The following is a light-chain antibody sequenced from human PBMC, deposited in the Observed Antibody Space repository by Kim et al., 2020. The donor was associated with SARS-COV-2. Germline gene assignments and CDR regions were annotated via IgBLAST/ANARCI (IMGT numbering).Light chain of an antibody. CDR1: NMGSKQ. CDR2: KKG. V-gene: IGLV3-9*01. CDR3: QVWDSTLVV. Sequence: DTITCEGENMGSKQDHRYQRKEGQVLVTVNYKKGTPASGMHERFSGSTSGNTATLTIGRAEAGDEDDDYCQVWDSTLVVFGGGTKVTVL. J-gene: IGLJ6*01.